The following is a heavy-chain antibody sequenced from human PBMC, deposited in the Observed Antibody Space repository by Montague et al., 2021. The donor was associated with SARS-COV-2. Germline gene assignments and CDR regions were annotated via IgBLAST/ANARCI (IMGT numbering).Heavy chain of an antibody. Sequence: SETLSLTCAVYSGSFSDYYWTWIRQPPGKGLEWIGEINHSGSINYNPSLKSRVSISVGTSKNQFSLKLTSVTAADTAVYYCARDAPTITMIVVVFTGAGWYFDLWGRGTLVTVSS. D-gene: IGHD3-22*01. CDR3: ARDAPTITMIVVVFTGAGWYFDL. CDR1: SGSFSDYY. V-gene: IGHV4-34*01. CDR2: INHSGSI. J-gene: IGHJ2*01.